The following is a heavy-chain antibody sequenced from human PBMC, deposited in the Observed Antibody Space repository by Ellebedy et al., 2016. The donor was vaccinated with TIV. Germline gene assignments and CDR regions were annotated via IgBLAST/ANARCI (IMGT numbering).Heavy chain of an antibody. D-gene: IGHD4-23*01. V-gene: IGHV4-61*01. CDR3: ARDTVVTPYWFDP. Sequence: SETLSLTXTVSGGSVSSGSYYWSWIRQPPGKGLEWIGYIYYSGSTNYNPSLKSRVTISVDTSKNQFSLKLSSVTAADTAVYYCARDTVVTPYWFDPWGQGTLVTVSS. J-gene: IGHJ5*02. CDR2: IYYSGST. CDR1: GGSVSSGSYY.